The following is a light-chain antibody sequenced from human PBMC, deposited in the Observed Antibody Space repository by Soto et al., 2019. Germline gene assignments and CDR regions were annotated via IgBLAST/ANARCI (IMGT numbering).Light chain of an antibody. V-gene: IGLV1-40*01. J-gene: IGLJ2*01. CDR1: SSNIGAGYD. CDR2: ANS. CDR3: QSYDPSRGVV. Sequence: QSVLTQPPSVSGAPGQRVTISCTGSSSNIGAGYDVHWYQQLPGTAPKLLMYANSNRPSGVPDRFSGSKSGTSASLAITGLQAEDGADYYCQSYDPSRGVVFGGGTKLTVL.